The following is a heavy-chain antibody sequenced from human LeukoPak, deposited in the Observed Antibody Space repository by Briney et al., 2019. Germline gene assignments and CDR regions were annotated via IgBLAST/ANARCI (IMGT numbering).Heavy chain of an antibody. CDR1: GYTLTSYG. J-gene: IGHJ2*01. CDR2: ISAYNGNT. Sequence: ASVKVSCKASGYTLTSYGISWVRQAPGQGLGWMGWISAYNGNTNYAQKLQGRVTMTTDTSTSTAYMELRSLRSDDTAVYYCARIHMTTVTTSLDWYFDLWGRGTLVTVSS. V-gene: IGHV1-18*01. D-gene: IGHD4-17*01. CDR3: ARIHMTTVTTSLDWYFDL.